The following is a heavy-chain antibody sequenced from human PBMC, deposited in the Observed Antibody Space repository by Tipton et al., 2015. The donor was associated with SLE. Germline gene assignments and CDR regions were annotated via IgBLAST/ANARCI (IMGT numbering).Heavy chain of an antibody. CDR2: IYTSGST. D-gene: IGHD2/OR15-2a*01. V-gene: IGHV4-4*07. CDR1: GGSISSYY. Sequence: TLSLTCTVSGGSISSYYWSWIRQPAGKGLEWIGRIYTSGSTNYNPSLKSRVNMSVDTSKNQFSLKLSSVTAADTAVYYCARDISDAPMAWAFDIWGQGTIVTVSS. CDR3: ARDISDAPMAWAFDI. J-gene: IGHJ3*02.